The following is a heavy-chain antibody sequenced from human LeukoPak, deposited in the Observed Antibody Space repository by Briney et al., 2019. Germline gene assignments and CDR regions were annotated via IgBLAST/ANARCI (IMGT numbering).Heavy chain of an antibody. CDR2: IKQDGSES. CDR3: AKDSYSKGDY. J-gene: IGHJ4*02. Sequence: GGSLRLSCAASGFSFSNYWMSWVRQAPGKGMEWVANIKQDGSESYYVGSVKGRFTISRDNAKNSLYLQMNSLRAEDTAVYYCAKDSYSKGDYWGQGTLVTVSS. D-gene: IGHD4-11*01. V-gene: IGHV3-7*05. CDR1: GFSFSNYW.